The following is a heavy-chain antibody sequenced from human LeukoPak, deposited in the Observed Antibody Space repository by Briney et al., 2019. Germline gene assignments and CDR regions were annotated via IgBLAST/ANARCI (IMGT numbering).Heavy chain of an antibody. CDR3: ANLGYCSSTSCYYYYYYGMDV. CDR2: ISGSGGST. D-gene: IGHD2-2*01. V-gene: IGHV3-23*01. CDR1: GFTFSSYA. J-gene: IGHJ6*02. Sequence: GGSLRLSCAASGFTFSSYAMSWVRQAPGKGLEWVSAISGSGGSTYYADSVKGRFTISRDNSKNTLYLQMSSLRAEDTAVYYCANLGYCSSTSCYYYYYYGMDVWGQGTTVTVSS.